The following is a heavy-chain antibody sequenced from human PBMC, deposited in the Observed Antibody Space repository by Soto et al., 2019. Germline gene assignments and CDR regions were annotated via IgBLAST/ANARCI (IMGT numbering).Heavy chain of an antibody. D-gene: IGHD6-13*01. Sequence: GGSLRLSCAASGFTFSSYSMNWVRQAPGKGLEWVSYISSSSSTIYYADSVKGRFTISRDNAKNSLYLQMNSLRDEDTAVYYCAPNDSGLAAAGGVFDYWGQGTLVTVSS. J-gene: IGHJ4*02. CDR1: GFTFSSYS. V-gene: IGHV3-48*02. CDR3: APNDSGLAAAGGVFDY. CDR2: ISSSSSTI.